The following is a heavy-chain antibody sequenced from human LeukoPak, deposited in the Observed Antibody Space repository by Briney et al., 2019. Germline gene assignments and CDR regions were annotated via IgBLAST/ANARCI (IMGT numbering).Heavy chain of an antibody. CDR3: AGDSSGWYSYYFDY. CDR2: IYYSGST. CDR1: GGSISSYY. J-gene: IGHJ4*02. D-gene: IGHD6-19*01. Sequence: SETLSLTCTVSGGSISSYYWSWIRQPPGKGLEWIGYIYYSGSTNYNPSLKSRVTISVDTSKNQFSLKLSSVTAADTAVYYCAGDSSGWYSYYFDYWGQGTLVTVSS. V-gene: IGHV4-59*01.